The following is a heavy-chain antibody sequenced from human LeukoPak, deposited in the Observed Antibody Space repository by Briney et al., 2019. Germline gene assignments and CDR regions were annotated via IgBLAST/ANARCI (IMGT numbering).Heavy chain of an antibody. V-gene: IGHV1-46*01. CDR2: INPSGGST. D-gene: IGHD6-6*01. CDR1: GYTFTGYY. CDR3: ARVRAARKYYYYYMDV. Sequence: ASVKVSCKASGYTFTGYYMHWVRQAPRQGLEWMGIINPSGGSTSYAQKFQDRVTMTRDTSTSTAYMELSSLRSEDTAVYYCARVRAARKYYYYYMDVWGKGTTVTVSS. J-gene: IGHJ6*03.